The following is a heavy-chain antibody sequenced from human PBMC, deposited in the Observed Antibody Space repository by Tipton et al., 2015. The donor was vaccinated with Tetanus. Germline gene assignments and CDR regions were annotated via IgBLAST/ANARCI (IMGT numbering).Heavy chain of an antibody. CDR1: GFSFSRFS. CDR2: MTSDTRTI. V-gene: IGHV3-48*02. J-gene: IGHJ4*02. Sequence: SLRLSCAASGFSFSRFSMNWVRQAPGKGLEWVSYMTSDTRTIYYADSVRGRFTISRDNARSSLYLQMNSLRDEDTALYYCARSVEYGFDSWGQGTPVTVSS. CDR3: ARSVEYGFDS. D-gene: IGHD2/OR15-2a*01.